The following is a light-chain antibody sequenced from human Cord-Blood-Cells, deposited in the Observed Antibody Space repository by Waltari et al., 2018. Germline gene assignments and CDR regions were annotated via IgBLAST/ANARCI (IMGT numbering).Light chain of an antibody. CDR2: KDS. V-gene: IGLV3-25*03. CDR1: AVPKQY. Sequence: SYELTQPPSVSVSPGQTARITCSGDAVPKQYASWYQQKPGQAPGLVIYKDSERPSGIPERFSGSSSGTTVTLTISRVQAEDEADYYCQSADSSGTYVFGTGTKVTVL. J-gene: IGLJ1*01. CDR3: QSADSSGTYV.